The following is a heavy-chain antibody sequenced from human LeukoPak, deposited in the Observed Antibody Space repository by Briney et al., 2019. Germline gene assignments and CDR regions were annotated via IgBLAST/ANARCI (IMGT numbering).Heavy chain of an antibody. V-gene: IGHV1-46*01. CDR2: INPSGGGT. CDR1: GYTFTSYY. CDR3: ESDGSGRLPLLDH. J-gene: IGHJ4*02. D-gene: IGHD3-10*01. Sequence: ALLKVSCTASGYTFTSYYMQWVRLAPGQGLEWMGIINPSGGGTRYAQKFQGRVTMTRDTSTSTVYMELSSLRSEDTSVYYCESDGSGRLPLLDHWVQGTLVAVSS.